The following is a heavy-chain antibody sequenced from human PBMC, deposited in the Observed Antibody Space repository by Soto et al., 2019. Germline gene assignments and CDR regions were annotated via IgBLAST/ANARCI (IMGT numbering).Heavy chain of an antibody. J-gene: IGHJ5*02. CDR3: ARGRYDFWSGYYSGNNWFDP. V-gene: IGHV4-59*01. CDR2: IYYSGST. CDR1: GGSISSYY. D-gene: IGHD3-3*01. Sequence: ASETLSLTCTVSGGSISSYYWSWIRQPPGKGLEWIGYIYYSGSTNYNPSLKSRVTISVDTSKNQFSLKLSSVTAADTAVYYCARGRYDFWSGYYSGNNWFDPWGQGTLVTVSS.